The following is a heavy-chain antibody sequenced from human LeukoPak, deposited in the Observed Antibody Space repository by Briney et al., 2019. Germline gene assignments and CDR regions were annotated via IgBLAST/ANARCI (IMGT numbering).Heavy chain of an antibody. CDR3: ARVRIAVRFVTNDAFDV. D-gene: IGHD6-6*01. Sequence: ASVKVSCKASEYTFSGYYIHWVRQAPGQGLEWMGWINPDSGGTNYAQNFQGRVTMTRDASINTAYMELSRLTYDDTAVYYCARVRIAVRFVTNDAFDVWGQGTMVTVSS. CDR2: INPDSGGT. CDR1: EYTFSGYY. V-gene: IGHV1-2*02. J-gene: IGHJ3*01.